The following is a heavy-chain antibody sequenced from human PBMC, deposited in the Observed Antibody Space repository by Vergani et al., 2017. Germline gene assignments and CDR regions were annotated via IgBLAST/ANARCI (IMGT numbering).Heavy chain of an antibody. CDR3: ARDASTYYYDSSGYLPSYYYYVMDV. Sequence: QVQLVESGGGVVQPGRSLRLSCAASGFTFSSYGMHWVRQAPGKGLEWVAVIWYDGSNKYYADSVKGRFTISRDNSKNTLYLQMNSLRAEDTAVYYCARDASTYYYDSSGYLPSYYYYVMDVWGQWTTVTVSS. J-gene: IGHJ6*02. D-gene: IGHD3-22*01. CDR2: IWYDGSNK. V-gene: IGHV3-33*01. CDR1: GFTFSSYG.